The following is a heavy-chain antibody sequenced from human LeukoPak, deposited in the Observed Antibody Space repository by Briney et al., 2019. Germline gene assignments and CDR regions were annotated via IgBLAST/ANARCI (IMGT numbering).Heavy chain of an antibody. V-gene: IGHV4-34*01. CDR1: GGSFSGYY. D-gene: IGHD3-9*01. J-gene: IGHJ4*02. CDR2: INHSGST. CDR3: ARVYYDILTGYYRHYFDY. Sequence: SETLSLTCAVYGGSFSGYYWSWIRQPPGKGLEWIGKINHSGSTNYNPSLKSRVTIPVDTSKNQFSLKLSSVTAADTAVYYCARVYYDILTGYYRHYFDYWGQGTLVTVSS.